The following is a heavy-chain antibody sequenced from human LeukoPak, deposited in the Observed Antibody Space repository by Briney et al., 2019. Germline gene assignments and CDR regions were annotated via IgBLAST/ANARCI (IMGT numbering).Heavy chain of an antibody. V-gene: IGHV3-74*01. CDR3: GRTNPPLAGNYFDY. Sequence: TGGPLRLSCVASGFTFSSHWMHWVRQAPGKGLVWVSRINSDGSITTYADPVKGRFTISRDNAKNTLYLQMNSLRAEDTAVYYCGRTNPPLAGNYFDYWGQGSLVTVSS. CDR2: INSDGSIT. J-gene: IGHJ4*02. CDR1: GFTFSSHW. D-gene: IGHD6-13*01.